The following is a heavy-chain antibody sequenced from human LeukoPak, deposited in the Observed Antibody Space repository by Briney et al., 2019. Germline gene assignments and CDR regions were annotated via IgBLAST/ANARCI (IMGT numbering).Heavy chain of an antibody. CDR3: ARGSYSSSSVY. V-gene: IGHV4-34*01. D-gene: IGHD6-13*01. Sequence: SETMSLTCAVYGGSFSGYYWSWIRQPPGKGREWIGEINHSGSTNYNPSLKSRVTISVDTSKNQFSLKLSSVTAAETAVYYCARGSYSSSSVYWGQGTLVTVSS. CDR1: GGSFSGYY. J-gene: IGHJ4*02. CDR2: INHSGST.